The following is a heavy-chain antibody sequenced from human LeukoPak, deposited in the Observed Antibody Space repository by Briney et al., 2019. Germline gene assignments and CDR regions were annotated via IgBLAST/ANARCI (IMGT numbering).Heavy chain of an antibody. Sequence: GGSLRLSCAASGFTFSSYAMSWVRQVPGKGLEWVSAISGSGRHTYYADSVRGRFTISRDSAKKSLYLLMNSLRAEDTAVYYCAREAPAFDIWGQGTMVTVSS. J-gene: IGHJ3*02. CDR3: AREAPAFDI. CDR1: GFTFSSYA. CDR2: ISGSGRHT. V-gene: IGHV3-23*01.